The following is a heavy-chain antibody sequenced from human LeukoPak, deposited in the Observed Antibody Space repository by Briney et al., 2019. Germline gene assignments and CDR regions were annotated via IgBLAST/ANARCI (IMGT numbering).Heavy chain of an antibody. D-gene: IGHD5-18*01. J-gene: IGHJ4*02. V-gene: IGHV3-23*01. Sequence: QPGGSLRLSCAASGFTFSSYAMSWVRQAPGKGLEWVSAISGSGGSTYYADSVKGRFTISRDKSKNTLYLQMNSLRAEDTAVYYCAIPESGYRLAGSFDYWGQGTLVTVSS. CDR1: GFTFSSYA. CDR2: ISGSGGST. CDR3: AIPESGYRLAGSFDY.